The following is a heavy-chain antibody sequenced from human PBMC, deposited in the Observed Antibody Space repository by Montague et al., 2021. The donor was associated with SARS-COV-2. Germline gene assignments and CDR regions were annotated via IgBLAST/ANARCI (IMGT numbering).Heavy chain of an antibody. Sequence: SLRLSCAASRFTFSDFWMNWVRQAPGKGLEWVADIKHDGSEKSYVDSVKGRFTISRDNAKDSLYLQMNSLRAEDTAVYYCAREYFDNSGMGHYWGQGTLVTVSS. D-gene: IGHD3-22*01. CDR1: RFTFSDFW. CDR3: AREYFDNSGMGHY. V-gene: IGHV3-7*01. CDR2: IKHDGSEK. J-gene: IGHJ4*02.